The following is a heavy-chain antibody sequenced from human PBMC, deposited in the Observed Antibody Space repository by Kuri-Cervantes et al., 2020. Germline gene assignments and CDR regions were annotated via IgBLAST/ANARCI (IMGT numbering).Heavy chain of an antibody. CDR1: GFTFSDYY. J-gene: IGHJ6*02. D-gene: IGHD6-19*01. V-gene: IGHV3-11*04. CDR2: ISSSGSTI. Sequence: GESLKISCAASGFTFSDYYMSWIRQAPGKGLEWVSYISSSGSTIYYADSVKGRFTISRDNAKNSLYLQMNSLRDEDTAVYYCARAGSSGWYLGVYYYYGMDVWGQGTTVTVSS. CDR3: ARAGSSGWYLGVYYYYGMDV.